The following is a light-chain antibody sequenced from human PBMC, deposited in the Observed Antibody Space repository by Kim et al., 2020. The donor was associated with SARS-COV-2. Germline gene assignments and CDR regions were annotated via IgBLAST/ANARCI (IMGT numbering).Light chain of an antibody. Sequence: SPWETATLSCRASQGIANNFLAWSQPRPGQAPRLLIYAASTRAPGIPVRLSGSASGGDFTLSINSLEPDDFAVYYCHQYGSIPLTFGQGTTVDIK. V-gene: IGKV3-20*01. CDR3: HQYGSIPLT. CDR1: QGIANNF. CDR2: AAS. J-gene: IGKJ1*01.